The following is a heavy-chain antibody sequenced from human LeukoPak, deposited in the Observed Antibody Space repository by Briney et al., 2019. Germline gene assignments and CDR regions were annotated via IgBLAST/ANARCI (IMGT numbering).Heavy chain of an antibody. CDR1: GGSFSGYY. CDR3: ARRTRYSGYSKNYFDY. Sequence: SETLSLTCAVYGGSFSGYYWSWIRQPPGKGLEWIGEINHSGSTNYNPSLKSRVTISVDTSKNQFSLKLSSVTAADTAVYYCARRTRYSGYSKNYFDYWGQGTLVTVSS. J-gene: IGHJ4*02. D-gene: IGHD5-12*01. V-gene: IGHV4-34*01. CDR2: INHSGST.